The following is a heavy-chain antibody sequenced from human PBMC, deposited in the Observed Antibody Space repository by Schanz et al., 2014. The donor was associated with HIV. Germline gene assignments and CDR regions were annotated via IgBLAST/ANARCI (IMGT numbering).Heavy chain of an antibody. J-gene: IGHJ4*02. V-gene: IGHV3-30*18. Sequence: VQLVESGGALVKPGGSLRLSCAASGFTFIRDGMHWVRQAPGKGLEWVALISYDGNDKYYADSVKGRFTVSRDNSKNTLYLQMNNLRAEDTAVYFCAKASVTDYCDYWGQGTLVTVSS. CDR2: ISYDGNDK. CDR3: AKASVTDYCDY. D-gene: IGHD4-17*01. CDR1: GFTFIRDG.